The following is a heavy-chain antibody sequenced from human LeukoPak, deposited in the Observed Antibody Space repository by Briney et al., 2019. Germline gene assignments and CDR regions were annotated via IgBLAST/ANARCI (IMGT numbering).Heavy chain of an antibody. D-gene: IGHD1-26*01. V-gene: IGHV1-69*13. CDR2: IIPIFGTA. J-gene: IGHJ2*01. CDR3: ASASGSYRPRRPAVLPDL. CDR1: GGTFSSYA. Sequence: SVKVSCKASGGTFSSYAISWVRQAPGQGLEWMGGIIPIFGTANYAQKFQGRVTITADESTSTAYMELSSLRSEDTAVYYCASASGSYRPRRPAVLPDLWGRGTLITVSS.